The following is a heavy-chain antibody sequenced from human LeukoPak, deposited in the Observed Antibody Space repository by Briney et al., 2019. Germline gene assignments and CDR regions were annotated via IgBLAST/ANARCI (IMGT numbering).Heavy chain of an antibody. V-gene: IGHV3-15*01. Sequence: GGSLRLSCATSGLSFTSAWLTWVRQAPGKGLEWVGRIKSKSVGETTDYAAPVKGRFTISRDDSENTLYLQMNSLKTEDTAVYYCTTHSGNDLRSWGQGTLVTVSS. D-gene: IGHD5-12*01. J-gene: IGHJ5*02. CDR3: TTHSGNDLRS. CDR2: IKSKSVGETT. CDR1: GLSFTSAW.